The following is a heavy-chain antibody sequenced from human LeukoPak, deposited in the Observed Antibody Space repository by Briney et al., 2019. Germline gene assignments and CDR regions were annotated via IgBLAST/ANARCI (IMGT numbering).Heavy chain of an antibody. CDR2: IIPIFGTA. CDR1: GGTFSSYA. V-gene: IGHV1-69*06. J-gene: IGHJ4*02. CDR3: ARVNRDYYDSSGYPDY. D-gene: IGHD3-22*01. Sequence: SVKVSCKASGGTFSSYAISWVRQAPGQGLEWMGGIIPIFGTANYAQKFQGRVTITADKSTSTAYMELSSLRSEDTAVYYCARVNRDYYDSSGYPDYWGQGTLVTVSS.